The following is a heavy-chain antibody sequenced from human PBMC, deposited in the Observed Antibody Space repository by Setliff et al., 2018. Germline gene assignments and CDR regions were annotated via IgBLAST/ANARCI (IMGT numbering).Heavy chain of an antibody. CDR1: GGSISTYY. V-gene: IGHV4-59*01. J-gene: IGHJ4*02. CDR3: ARDWSSGFHFDH. D-gene: IGHD3-22*01. CDR2: VYYSGIA. Sequence: SETLSLTCTVSGGSISTYYWSWIRQPPGKGLEWIGYVYYSGIANYSPSLRSRLTISVDTSKNQFSLKLRSVTAADTAVYYCARDWSSGFHFDHWGQGTLVTV.